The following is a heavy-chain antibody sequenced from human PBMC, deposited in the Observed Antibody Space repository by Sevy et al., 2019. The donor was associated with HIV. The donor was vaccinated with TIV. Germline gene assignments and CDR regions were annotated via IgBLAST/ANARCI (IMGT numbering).Heavy chain of an antibody. Sequence: ASVKVSCKASGYTFTSYGINWVRQAPGQGLEWMGWISAYNGNTNYAQKLQGRVTMTTDTSASTAYMELRSLRSDDTAVYYCARDHRFWSGYYTTGPWFDPWGQGTLVTVSS. CDR3: ARDHRFWSGYYTTGPWFDP. CDR2: ISAYNGNT. V-gene: IGHV1-18*04. CDR1: GYTFTSYG. J-gene: IGHJ5*02. D-gene: IGHD3-3*01.